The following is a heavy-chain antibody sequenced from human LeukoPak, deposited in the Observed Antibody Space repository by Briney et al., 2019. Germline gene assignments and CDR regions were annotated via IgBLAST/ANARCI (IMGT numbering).Heavy chain of an antibody. Sequence: AGSLRLSCAAAALFFPSYCTTWVRQAPGKRLEWVANIDDVGSEKYYVVSVKGRFTISRDNAKNPLYLQMNSLRAEDTAVYYCARDKPALGSLHYWGQGTLVTVSS. D-gene: IGHD1-14*01. CDR3: ARDKPALGSLHY. CDR2: IDDVGSEK. J-gene: IGHJ4*02. CDR1: ALFFPSYC. V-gene: IGHV3-7*04.